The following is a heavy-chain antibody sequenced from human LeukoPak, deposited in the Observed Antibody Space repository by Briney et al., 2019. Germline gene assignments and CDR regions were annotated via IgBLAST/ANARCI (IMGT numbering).Heavy chain of an antibody. CDR3: ARDDYYDSSGYYSDDAFDI. J-gene: IGHJ3*02. CDR2: ISSSSSNI. CDR1: GFTFSSYS. V-gene: IGHV3-21*01. D-gene: IGHD3-22*01. Sequence: GGSLRLSCAASGFTFSSYSMNWVRQAPGKGLEWVASISSSSSNIYYADSVKGRFTMSRDNAKNSLCLQMNSLRAEDTAVYYCARDDYYDSSGYYSDDAFDIWGQGTMVTVSS.